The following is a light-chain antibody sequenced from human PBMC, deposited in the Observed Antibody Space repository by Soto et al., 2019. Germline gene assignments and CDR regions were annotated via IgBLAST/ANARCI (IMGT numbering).Light chain of an antibody. J-gene: IGKJ1*01. CDR3: QQYGSSPRT. V-gene: IGKV3-20*01. CDR1: QSVSSSY. Sequence: EIVMTQSPATVPVSPGERVTLSCRASQSVSSSYLAWYQLKPGQAPRLLIYGASSRATGIPDRFSGSGSGTDFTLTISRLDPEDFAVYFCQQYGSSPRTFGQGTKVDIK. CDR2: GAS.